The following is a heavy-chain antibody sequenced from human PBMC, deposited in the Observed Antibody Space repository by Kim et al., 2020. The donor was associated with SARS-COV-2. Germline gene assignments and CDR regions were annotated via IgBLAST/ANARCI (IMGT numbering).Heavy chain of an antibody. J-gene: IGHJ5*01. CDR1: GFSLSTNGVG. D-gene: IGHD2-2*01. CDR3: THSGNERYCSSTTCYVWFDS. V-gene: IGHV2-5*02. Sequence: SGPTLVNPTQTLTLTCTFSGFSLSTNGVGVGWIRQPPGKALEWLALIYWDDDKRYSPSLKSRLTITKDTSKNQVVLTMTNMDPVDTGTYYCTHSGNERYCSSTTCYVWFDSWGQGTLVNVSS. CDR2: IYWDDDK.